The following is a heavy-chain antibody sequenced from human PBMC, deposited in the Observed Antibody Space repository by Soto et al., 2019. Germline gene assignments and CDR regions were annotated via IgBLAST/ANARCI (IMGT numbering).Heavy chain of an antibody. V-gene: IGHV4-59*01. J-gene: IGHJ4*02. CDR2: IYYSGST. CDR3: ASSRDNWNYPRQWFFDY. CDR1: GGSISSYY. Sequence: SETLSLTCTVSGGSISSYYWSWIRQPPGKGLEWIGYIYYSGSTNYNPSLKSRVTISVDTSKNQFSLKLSSVTAADTAVYYCASSRDNWNYPRQWFFDYWGQGTLVTVSS. D-gene: IGHD1-7*01.